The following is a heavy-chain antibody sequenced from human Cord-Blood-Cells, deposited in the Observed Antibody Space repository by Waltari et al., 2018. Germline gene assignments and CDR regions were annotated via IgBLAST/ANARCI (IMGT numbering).Heavy chain of an antibody. CDR3: ARHPRWFGELHPFDY. J-gene: IGHJ4*02. CDR1: GGSISSSSYY. V-gene: IGHV4-39*01. Sequence: QLQLQESGPGLVKPSETLSLTCTVSGGSISSSSYYWGWLRQPPGKGLEWIGSIYYSGSTYYNPSLKSRVTISVDTSKNQFSLKLSSVTAADTAVYYCARHPRWFGELHPFDYWGQGTLVTVSS. D-gene: IGHD3-10*01. CDR2: IYYSGST.